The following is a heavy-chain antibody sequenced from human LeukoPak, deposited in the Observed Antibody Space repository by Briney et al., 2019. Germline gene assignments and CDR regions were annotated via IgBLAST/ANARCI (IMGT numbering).Heavy chain of an antibody. CDR2: ISSSSSYI. D-gene: IGHD2-2*01. CDR3: ARDTLGYCSSTSCSRAFDI. J-gene: IGHJ3*02. V-gene: IGHV3-21*01. CDR1: GFTFSSYS. Sequence: GGSLRLSCAASGFTFSSYSMNWVRQAPGKGLEWVSSISSSSSYIYYADSVKGRFTISRDNAKNSLYLQMNSLRAEDTAVYYCARDTLGYCSSTSCSRAFDIWGQGTMVTVSS.